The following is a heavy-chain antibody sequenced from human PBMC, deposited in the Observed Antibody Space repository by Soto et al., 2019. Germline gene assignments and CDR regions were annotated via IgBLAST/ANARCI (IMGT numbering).Heavy chain of an antibody. D-gene: IGHD2-2*01. CDR2: INTYNSNT. J-gene: IGHJ4*02. V-gene: IGHV1-18*01. CDR3: ARTCSSSSCPSY. Sequence: QVQLVQSGAEVKKPGASVKVSCKASGYTFTSYGISWVRQAPGQGLEWVGWINTYNSNTNYAQKLQGRVTMTTDTSTSTAYMERRSLRSDDTAVYYCARTCSSSSCPSYWGQGTLVTVSS. CDR1: GYTFTSYG.